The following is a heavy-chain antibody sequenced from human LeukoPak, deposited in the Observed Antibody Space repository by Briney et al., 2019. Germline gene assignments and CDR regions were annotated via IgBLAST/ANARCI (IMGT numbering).Heavy chain of an antibody. Sequence: SETLSLTCTVSGGSISSGGYYWSWIRQHPGKGLEWIGYIYYSGSTYYNPSLKSRVSISVDTSKNQFSLKLSSVTAADTAVYYCARDDRSTWYGLWGQGTLVTVSS. J-gene: IGHJ5*02. CDR1: GGSISSGGYY. CDR3: ARDDRSTWYGL. D-gene: IGHD2-2*01. CDR2: IYYSGST. V-gene: IGHV4-31*03.